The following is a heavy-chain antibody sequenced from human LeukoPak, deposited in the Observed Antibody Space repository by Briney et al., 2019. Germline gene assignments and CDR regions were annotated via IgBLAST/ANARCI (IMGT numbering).Heavy chain of an antibody. J-gene: IGHJ6*03. CDR2: INSNSGGT. Sequence: GAAVKVSCKASGYTFTGDYIHWVRQAPRQGLEWMGWINSNSGGTNYAQKFQGRVAMTRDTATTTAYMELNRTRSDDTAVYYCARVRRPEYSSSSYYYYMDVWGKGTTVTVSS. CDR1: GYTFTGDY. D-gene: IGHD6-6*01. V-gene: IGHV1-2*02. CDR3: ARVRRPEYSSSSYYYYMDV.